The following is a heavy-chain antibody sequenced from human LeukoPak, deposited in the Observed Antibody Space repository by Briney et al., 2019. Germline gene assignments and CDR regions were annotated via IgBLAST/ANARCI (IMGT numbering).Heavy chain of an antibody. Sequence: PSETLSLTCAVYGGSFSGYYWSWIRQPPGKGLEWIGEINHSGSTNYNPSLKSRVTISVDTSKNQFSLKLSSVPAADTAVYYCARDRSRRWLQLGGYYFDYWGQGSLVTVSS. V-gene: IGHV4-34*01. J-gene: IGHJ4*02. CDR1: GGSFSGYY. CDR3: ARDRSRRWLQLGGYYFDY. D-gene: IGHD5-24*01. CDR2: INHSGST.